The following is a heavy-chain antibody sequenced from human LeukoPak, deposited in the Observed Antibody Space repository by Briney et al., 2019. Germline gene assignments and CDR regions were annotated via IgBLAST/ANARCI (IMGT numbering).Heavy chain of an antibody. V-gene: IGHV3-21*01. CDR3: ARAEGSGSSFDY. CDR2: ISSSSTYI. Sequence: KSGGSLRLSCVASGFPFRSFSMNGVRQAPGKGLEWVSYISSSSTYIYYADSVKGRFTIPRDNAKNSLYLQMNSLRVEDTAVYYYARAEGSGSSFDYWGQGTLVTVSS. CDR1: GFPFRSFS. D-gene: IGHD3-10*01. J-gene: IGHJ4*02.